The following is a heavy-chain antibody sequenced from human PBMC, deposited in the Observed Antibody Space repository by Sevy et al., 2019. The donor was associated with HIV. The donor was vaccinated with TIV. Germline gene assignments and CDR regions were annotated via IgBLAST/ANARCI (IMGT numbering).Heavy chain of an antibody. J-gene: IGHJ6*02. Sequence: GGSLRLSCAASGFPFSSYAMSWVRQAPGRGLEWVSTLIGGGRRTYYATSLTGRFIISRDNSRNTLYLQMNSLRAEDTAIYYCAKRRVQSGLSGGGANYGMDVCGRGTTVTVSS. CDR3: AKRRVQSGLSGGGANYGMDV. D-gene: IGHD2-8*02. CDR1: GFPFSSYA. CDR2: LIGGGRRT. V-gene: IGHV3-23*01.